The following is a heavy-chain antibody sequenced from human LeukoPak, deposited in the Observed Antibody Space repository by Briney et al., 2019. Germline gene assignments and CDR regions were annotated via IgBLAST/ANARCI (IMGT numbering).Heavy chain of an antibody. Sequence: GESLKISCTGFGYSFTTYWIGWVRQMPGKGLEWMEIIYPGDSDARYSPSFQGQVTISVDKSISTAYLQWSSLKASDTARYYCARQGRIVVVTTTHDAFDIWGQGTMVTVSS. D-gene: IGHD2-21*02. J-gene: IGHJ3*02. V-gene: IGHV5-51*01. CDR2: IYPGDSDA. CDR3: ARQGRIVVVTTTHDAFDI. CDR1: GYSFTTYW.